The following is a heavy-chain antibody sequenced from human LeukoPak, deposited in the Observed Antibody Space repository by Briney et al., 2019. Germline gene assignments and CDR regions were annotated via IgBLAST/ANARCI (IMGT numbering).Heavy chain of an antibody. J-gene: IGHJ5*02. CDR1: GFTFDDYA. V-gene: IGHV3-9*01. CDR2: ISWNSGSI. Sequence: GGSLRLSCAASGFTFDDYAMHWVRQAPGKGLEGVSGISWNSGSIVYADSVKGRFTISRDNAKNSLYLQMNTLRAEDTALYYCAKRHTMAHNWFDPWGQGTLVTVSS. D-gene: IGHD3-10*01. CDR3: AKRHTMAHNWFDP.